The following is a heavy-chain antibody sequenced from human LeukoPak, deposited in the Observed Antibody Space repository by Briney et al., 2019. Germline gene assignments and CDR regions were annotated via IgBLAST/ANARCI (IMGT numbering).Heavy chain of an antibody. Sequence: GGSLRLSCAASGSTFSSYGMHWVRQAPGKGLEWVAVISYDGSNKYYADSVKGRFAISRDNSKNTPYLQMNSLRAEDTAVYYCAKEGYSYGYPYYFDYWGQGTLVTVSS. CDR2: ISYDGSNK. V-gene: IGHV3-30*18. CDR1: GSTFSSYG. D-gene: IGHD5-18*01. J-gene: IGHJ4*02. CDR3: AKEGYSYGYPYYFDY.